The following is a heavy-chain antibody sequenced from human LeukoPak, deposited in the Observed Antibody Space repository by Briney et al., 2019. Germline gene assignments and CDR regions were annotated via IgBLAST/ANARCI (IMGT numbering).Heavy chain of an antibody. J-gene: IGHJ4*02. D-gene: IGHD3-10*01. CDR1: GGSIRSYY. CDR3: ARYGSGTYSFDY. CDR2: IYYSGST. Sequence: PSETLSLTCTVSGGSIRSYYWSWIRQPPGKGLEWIGYIYYSGSTNSNPSLKSRVTISLDTSKNQFSLKLTSVTAGDTAVYYCARYGSGTYSFDYWGQGTLVLVSS. V-gene: IGHV4-59*01.